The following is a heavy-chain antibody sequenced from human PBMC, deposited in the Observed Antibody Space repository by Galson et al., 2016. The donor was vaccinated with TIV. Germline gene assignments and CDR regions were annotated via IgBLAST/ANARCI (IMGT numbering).Heavy chain of an antibody. V-gene: IGHV3-30*03. D-gene: IGHD4-17*01. J-gene: IGHJ4*02. CDR2: ISYDGSDQ. CDR3: ATDPRLYGDYFLHYFDY. Sequence: SLRLSCAASGFTFSDYGMHWVRQAPGRGLEWVAVISYDGSDQYYAGSVKGRFTISRENSKNTLYLQMNSLRSDDTAMYYCATDPRLYGDYFLHYFDYWGQGTLVTVSS. CDR1: GFTFSDYG.